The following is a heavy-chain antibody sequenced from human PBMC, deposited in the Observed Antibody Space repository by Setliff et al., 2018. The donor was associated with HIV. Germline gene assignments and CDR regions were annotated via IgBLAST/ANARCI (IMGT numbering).Heavy chain of an antibody. CDR1: GGSINSGGYY. J-gene: IGHJ6*02. CDR3: ARARYIVIRGDAGMDV. V-gene: IGHV4-61*02. Sequence: PSETLSLTCTVSGGSINSGGYYWVWIRQPALKGLEWIGRIYTSGPTNYNPSLKSRVTISVDTSKNQVSLKLSSVTASDTAVYYCARARYIVIRGDAGMDVWGPGTTVTVSS. D-gene: IGHD3-10*01. CDR2: IYTSGPT.